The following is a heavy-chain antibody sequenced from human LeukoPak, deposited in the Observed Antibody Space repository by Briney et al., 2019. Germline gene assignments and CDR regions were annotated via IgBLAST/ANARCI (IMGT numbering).Heavy chain of an antibody. J-gene: IGHJ4*02. CDR1: GFTFTRSA. CDR2: IVVGSGNT. D-gene: IGHD3-22*01. CDR3: ARDYYDSSGPKDY. V-gene: IGHV1-58*02. Sequence: SVKVSCKASGFTFTRSAMQWVRQARGQRLEWIGWIVVGSGNTKYAQKLQGRVTMTTDTSTSTAYMELRSLRSDDTAVYYCARDYYDSSGPKDYWGQGTLVTVSS.